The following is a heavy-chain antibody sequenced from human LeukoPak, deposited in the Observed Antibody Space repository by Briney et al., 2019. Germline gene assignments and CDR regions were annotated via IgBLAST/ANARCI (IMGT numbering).Heavy chain of an antibody. CDR2: IIPIFGTS. V-gene: IGHV1-69*13. J-gene: IGHJ5*02. D-gene: IGHD3-9*01. CDR1: GGTFNSYN. CDR3: ARDGNDILTGPFDP. Sequence: ASVKVSCKASGGTFNSYNINWVRQAPGQGLEWMGGIIPIFGTSNYAQKFQGRVTITADESTSTAYMELSSLRFEDTAVYYCARDGNDILTGPFDPWGQGTLVTVSS.